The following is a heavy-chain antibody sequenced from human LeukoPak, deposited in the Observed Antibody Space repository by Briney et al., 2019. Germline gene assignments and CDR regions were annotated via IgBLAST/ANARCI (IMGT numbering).Heavy chain of an antibody. D-gene: IGHD1-14*01. CDR3: AGDNNRNVVDY. J-gene: IGHJ4*02. V-gene: IGHV4-34*01. CDR1: GGSFSGYY. Sequence: SETLSLTCAVYGGSFSGYYWSWLRQPPGKGLEWIGEINHSGSTNYNPSLPSRVTISVDRSKNELALNLTAVTAGDRAVYECAGDNNRNVVDYWGRGTLGNVSS. CDR2: INHSGST.